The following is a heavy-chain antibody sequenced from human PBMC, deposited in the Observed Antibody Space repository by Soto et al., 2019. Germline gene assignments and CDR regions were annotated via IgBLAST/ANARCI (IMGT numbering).Heavy chain of an antibody. CDR2: IYYSGST. D-gene: IGHD3-10*01. CDR3: ARQVSGPMVRGVIILGDFDY. V-gene: IGHV4-39*01. Sequence: QLQLQESGPGLVKPSETLSLTCTVSGGSISSSSYYWGWIRQPPGKGLEWIGSIYYSGSTYYNPSLKSRVTISVDTSKNQFSLKLSSVTAADTAVYYCARQVSGPMVRGVIILGDFDYWGQGTLVTVSS. J-gene: IGHJ4*02. CDR1: GGSISSSSYY.